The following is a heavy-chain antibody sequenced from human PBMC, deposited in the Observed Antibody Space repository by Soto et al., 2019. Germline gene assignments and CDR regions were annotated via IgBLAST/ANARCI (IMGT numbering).Heavy chain of an antibody. CDR3: NRGSEYDFWSGYL. CDR1: GYIFTAYS. CDR2: VNPSGGST. J-gene: IGHJ4*02. D-gene: IGHD3-3*01. V-gene: IGHV1-46*01. Sequence: QVQLVQSGAEVKKPGASVKVSCKASGYIFTAYSMHWVRQAPGQGLEWMGVVNPSGGSTNYAQKFQGRITMTRDTSTSTVYMDLSSLTSEDTAVYYCNRGSEYDFWSGYLWGQGTLVSVSS.